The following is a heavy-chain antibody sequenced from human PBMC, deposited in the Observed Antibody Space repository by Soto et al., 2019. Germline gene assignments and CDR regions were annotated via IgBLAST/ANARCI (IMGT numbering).Heavy chain of an antibody. V-gene: IGHV3-9*01. CDR2: ISWNSGSI. CDR3: AKEFLGNSLEVCYFDY. J-gene: IGHJ4*02. CDR1: GFTFDDYA. D-gene: IGHD2-2*01. Sequence: PGGSLRLSCAASGFTFDDYAMHWVRQAPGKGLEWVSGISWNSGSIGYADSVKGRFTISRDNAKNSLYLQMNSLRAEDTALYYCAKEFLGNSLEVCYFDYWGQGTLVTVSS.